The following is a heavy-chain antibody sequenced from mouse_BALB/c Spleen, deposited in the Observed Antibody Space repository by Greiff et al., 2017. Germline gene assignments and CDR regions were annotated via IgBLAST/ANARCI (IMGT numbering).Heavy chain of an antibody. CDR3: ARDKGGYDEFAY. CDR1: GFTFTDYY. CDR2: IRNKANGYTT. Sequence: DVKLVESGGGLVQPGGSLRLSCATSGFTFTDYYMSWVRQPPGKALEWLGFIRNKANGYTTEYSASVKGRFTISRDNSQSILYLQMNTLRAEDSATYYCARDKGGYDEFAYWGQGTLVTVST. V-gene: IGHV7-3*02. J-gene: IGHJ3*01. D-gene: IGHD2-2*01.